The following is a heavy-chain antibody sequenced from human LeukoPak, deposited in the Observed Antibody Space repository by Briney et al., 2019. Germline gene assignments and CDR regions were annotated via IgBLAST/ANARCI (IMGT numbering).Heavy chain of an antibody. J-gene: IGHJ4*02. V-gene: IGHV4-4*07. D-gene: IGHD2-15*01. CDR3: ARDRQGYHFDY. CDR1: GGSISSYY. Sequence: SETLSLTCTVSGGSISSYYWSWIRQPAGKGLEWIGRVYTSGNTNYNPSLKSRVTMSVDTSKKQFSLKLSSVTAADTAVYYCARDRQGYHFDYWGQGTLVTVSS. CDR2: VYTSGNT.